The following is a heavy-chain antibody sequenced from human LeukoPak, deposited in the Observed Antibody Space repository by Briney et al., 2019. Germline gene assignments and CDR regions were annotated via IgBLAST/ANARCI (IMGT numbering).Heavy chain of an antibody. CDR3: AGDHSGSYFWYFDL. D-gene: IGHD1-26*01. Sequence: GGSLRLSCAASGFTVSSNYMSWVRQAPGKGLEWVSVIYSGGSTYYADSVKGRFTISRDNSKNTLYLQMNSLRAEDTAVYYCAGDHSGSYFWYFDLWGRGTLVTVSS. CDR1: GFTVSSNY. V-gene: IGHV3-53*01. CDR2: IYSGGST. J-gene: IGHJ2*01.